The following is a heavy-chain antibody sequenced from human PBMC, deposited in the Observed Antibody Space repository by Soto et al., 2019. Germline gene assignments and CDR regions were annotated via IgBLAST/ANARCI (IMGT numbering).Heavy chain of an antibody. CDR2: ISGSGDFT. J-gene: IGHJ3*02. D-gene: IGHD3-3*01. Sequence: VQMLESGGGLVQPGGSLRLSCAASGFTLSSYALSWVRQAPGKGLEWVSGISGSGDFTFDADSVRGRFTISRDNSMNTLYLQMNSLRVEDTAVYYCARGPTIFGVGVDAFDIWGQGTMATVSS. CDR1: GFTLSSYA. V-gene: IGHV3-23*01. CDR3: ARGPTIFGVGVDAFDI.